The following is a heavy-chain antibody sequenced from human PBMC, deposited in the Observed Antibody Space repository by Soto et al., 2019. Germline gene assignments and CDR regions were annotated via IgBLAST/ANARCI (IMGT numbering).Heavy chain of an antibody. CDR3: AKGSIDYSASVDN. CDR1: GFSFSSYA. J-gene: IGHJ4*02. Sequence: EVQLLESGGGLVQPGGSLRLSCAASGFSFSSYAMVWVRQAPGKGLERVSVISARGGSLYFPDSVKGRFTISRDNSKNVLSLEMNSLRAEDTATYFCAKGSIDYSASVDNWGQGTLVVVSS. V-gene: IGHV3-23*01. D-gene: IGHD1-26*01. CDR2: ISARGGSL.